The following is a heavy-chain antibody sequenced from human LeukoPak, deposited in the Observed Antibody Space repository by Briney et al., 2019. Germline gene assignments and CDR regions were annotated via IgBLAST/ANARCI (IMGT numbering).Heavy chain of an antibody. J-gene: IGHJ5*02. CDR3: ARDLEYSSSSGLDP. CDR2: IIPIFGTA. CDR1: GYTFTSYA. Sequence: GASVKVSCKASGYTFTSYAISWVRQAPGQGLEWMGGIIPIFGTANYAQKFQGRVTITTDESTSTAYMELSSLRSEDTAVYYCARDLEYSSSSGLDPWGQGTLVTVSS. V-gene: IGHV1-69*05. D-gene: IGHD6-6*01.